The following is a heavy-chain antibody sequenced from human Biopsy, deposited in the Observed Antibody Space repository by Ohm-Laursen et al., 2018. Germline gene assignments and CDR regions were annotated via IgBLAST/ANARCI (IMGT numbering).Heavy chain of an antibody. V-gene: IGHV4-59*01. D-gene: IGHD3-16*01. J-gene: IGHJ4*02. CDR1: RDSISNYY. CDR2: IYYTGST. CDR3: ARDSRGGHLNTTLITGKNLDS. Sequence: SETLSLTCTASRDSISNYYWTWIRQSPGKELEWIGYIYYTGSTNYNPSVKSRVTISVDTSKNQFSLKLNSVTAADTAVYFCARDSRGGHLNTTLITGKNLDSWGQGILVTVSS.